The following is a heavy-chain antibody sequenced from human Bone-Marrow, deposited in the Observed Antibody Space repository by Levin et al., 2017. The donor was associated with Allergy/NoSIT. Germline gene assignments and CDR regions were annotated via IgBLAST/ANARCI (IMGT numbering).Heavy chain of an antibody. V-gene: IGHV3-33*01. D-gene: IGHD2-2*01. CDR1: GFTFSSYG. CDR2: IWYDGSNK. Sequence: GGSLRLSCAASGFTFSSYGMHWVRQAPGKGLEWVAVIWYDGSNKYYADSVKGRFTISRDNSKNTLYLQMNSLRAEDTAVYYCARVLDCSSTSCYYASAPYGMDVWGQGTTVTVSS. CDR3: ARVLDCSSTSCYYASAPYGMDV. J-gene: IGHJ6*02.